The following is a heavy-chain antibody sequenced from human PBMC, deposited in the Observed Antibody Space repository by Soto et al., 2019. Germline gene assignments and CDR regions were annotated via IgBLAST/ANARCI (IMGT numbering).Heavy chain of an antibody. D-gene: IGHD6-13*01. V-gene: IGHV1-2*04. Sequence: QVQLVQSGTEVKKPGASVKVACKAFGYSFTDYYIHWVRQAPGQGLEWLGWINPNNGGTDYAQKFRDWVTITRDTSSSTAYMELKRLRSDDTAVYYCAIAIPSSGWSPFDYWGQGTLVTVSS. CDR1: GYSFTDYY. J-gene: IGHJ4*02. CDR2: INPNNGGT. CDR3: AIAIPSSGWSPFDY.